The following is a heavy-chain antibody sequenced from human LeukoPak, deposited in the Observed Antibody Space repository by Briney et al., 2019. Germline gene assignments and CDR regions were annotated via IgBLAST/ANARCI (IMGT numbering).Heavy chain of an antibody. CDR1: GYSFIKNG. V-gene: IGHV1-18*01. D-gene: IGHD3-16*02. J-gene: IGHJ4*02. Sequence: ASVKVSCKTSGYSFIKNGMNWVRQAPGQGLEWMGWISTYNGNTEFAQNLQGRVTLTTDTSTSTAYMELRSLRSDDTAVYYCARDRYTMAPGYWGQGTLVIVSS. CDR2: ISTYNGNT. CDR3: ARDRYTMAPGY.